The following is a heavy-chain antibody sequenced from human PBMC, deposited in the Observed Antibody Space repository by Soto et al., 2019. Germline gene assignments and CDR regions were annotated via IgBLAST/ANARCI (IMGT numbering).Heavy chain of an antibody. CDR3: ARAGFWNLDS. J-gene: IGHJ4*02. V-gene: IGHV4-4*02. D-gene: IGHD1-1*01. CDR1: GGTFSSYAI. Sequence: SCKASGGTFSSYAISWVRQPPGQGLEWIGEVHHTKGALYNPALRSRVTVSADLFNSKIFLEVHSLGAADTAVYYCARAGFWNLDSWGQGTPVTVSS. CDR2: VHHTKGA.